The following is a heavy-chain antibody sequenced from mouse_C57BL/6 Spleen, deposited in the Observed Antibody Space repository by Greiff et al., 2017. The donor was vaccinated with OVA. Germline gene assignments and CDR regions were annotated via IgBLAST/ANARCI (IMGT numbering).Heavy chain of an antibody. Sequence: VQLQQPGAELVKPGASVKMSCKASGYTFTSYWITWVKQRPGQGLEWIGDIYPGSGSTNYNEKFKSKATLTVDTSYSTAYMQLSSLTSEDSAVYYCARAPLLVRGAMDYWGQGTSVTVSS. CDR2: IYPGSGST. CDR1: GYTFTSYW. V-gene: IGHV1-55*01. CDR3: ARAPLLVRGAMDY. J-gene: IGHJ4*01. D-gene: IGHD2-1*01.